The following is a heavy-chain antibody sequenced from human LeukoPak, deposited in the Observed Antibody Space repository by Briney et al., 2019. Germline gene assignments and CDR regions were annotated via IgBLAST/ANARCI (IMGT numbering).Heavy chain of an antibody. CDR1: GFTFSTFA. CDR3: ATYRQVLLPFES. CDR2: IFQGGGEI. J-gene: IGHJ4*02. V-gene: IGHV3-23*01. D-gene: IGHD2-8*02. Sequence: GGSLRLSCAASGFTFSTFAMIWVRQPPGKGLEWVSSIFQGGGEIHYADSVRGRFTISRDNSKSTLFLQMNSLRAEDTAIYYCATYRQVLLPFESWGQGTLVTVSS.